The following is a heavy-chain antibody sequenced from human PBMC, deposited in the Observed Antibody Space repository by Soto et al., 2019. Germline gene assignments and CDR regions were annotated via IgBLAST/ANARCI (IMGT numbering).Heavy chain of an antibody. CDR3: ARDRPSGYYGSGSYYKPPGIRNDY. CDR2: ISAYNGNT. D-gene: IGHD3-10*01. Sequence: ASVKVSCKASGYTFTSYGISWVRQAPGQGLEWMGWISAYNGNTNYAQKLQGRVTMTTDTSTSTAYMELRSLRSDDTAVYYCARDRPSGYYGSGSYYKPPGIRNDYWGQGTLVTGSS. J-gene: IGHJ4*02. CDR1: GYTFTSYG. V-gene: IGHV1-18*04.